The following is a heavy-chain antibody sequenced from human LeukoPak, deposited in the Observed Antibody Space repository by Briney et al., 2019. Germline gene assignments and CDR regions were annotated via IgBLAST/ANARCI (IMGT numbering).Heavy chain of an antibody. V-gene: IGHV5-51*01. CDR3: ARRRGSMVRGVISWFDP. CDR1: GCSFTTYW. D-gene: IGHD3-10*01. Sequence: GGSLKISCQGSGCSFTTYWIGWVRQMPGKGLVWRGIIYPGDSDTRYSPSFQGQVTISADKSISTAYLQWSSLKASDTAMYYCARRRGSMVRGVISWFDPWGQGTLVTVSS. CDR2: IYPGDSDT. J-gene: IGHJ5*02.